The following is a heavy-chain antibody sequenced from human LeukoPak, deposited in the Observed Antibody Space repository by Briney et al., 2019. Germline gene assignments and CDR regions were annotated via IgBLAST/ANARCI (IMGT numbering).Heavy chain of an antibody. V-gene: IGHV4-31*03. J-gene: IGHJ5*02. CDR2: IYYSGST. CDR3: ARGLTDFWSGYYTGRNWFDP. CDR1: GGSISSGGYY. Sequence: SQTLSLTCTVSGGSISSGGYYWSWIRQHPGKGLEWIGYIYYSGSTYYNPSLKSRVTISVDTSKDQFSLKLSSVTAADTAVYYCARGLTDFWSGYYTGRNWFDPWGQGTLVTVSS. D-gene: IGHD3-3*01.